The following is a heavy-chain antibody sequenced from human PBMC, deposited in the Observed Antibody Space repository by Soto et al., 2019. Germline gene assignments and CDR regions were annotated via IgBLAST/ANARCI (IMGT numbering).Heavy chain of an antibody. V-gene: IGHV4-39*01. CDR2: IYYSGST. J-gene: IGHJ4*02. D-gene: IGHD3-9*01. Sequence: PSETLSLTCTVSGGSISSSSYYWGWIRQPPGKGLEWIGSIYYSGSTYYNPSLKSRVTISVDTSKNQFSLKLSSVTAADTAVYYCAIQPDTSGVDYYFDYWGQGTLVTVSS. CDR1: GGSISSSSYY. CDR3: AIQPDTSGVDYYFDY.